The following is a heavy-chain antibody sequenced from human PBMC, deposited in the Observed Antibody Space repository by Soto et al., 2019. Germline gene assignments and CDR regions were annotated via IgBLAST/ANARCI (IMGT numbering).Heavy chain of an antibody. CDR1: GFTFSSYW. CDR2: IKQDGSEK. J-gene: IGHJ4*02. CDR3: ARDFTIFGVVRYFDY. D-gene: IGHD3-3*01. V-gene: IGHV3-7*01. Sequence: PGGSLRLSCAASGFTFSSYWMSWVRQAPGKGLEWVANIKQDGSEKYYVDSVKGRFTISRDNAKNSLYLQMNSLRAEDTAVYYCARDFTIFGVVRYFDYWGQGTLVTVSS.